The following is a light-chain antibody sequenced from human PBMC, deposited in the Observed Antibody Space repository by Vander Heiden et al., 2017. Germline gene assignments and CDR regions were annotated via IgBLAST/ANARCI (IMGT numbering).Light chain of an antibody. J-gene: IGKJ1*01. CDR2: GTS. CDR3: QQTYTMPWT. Sequence: DIQMTQSPPSLSASVGDRVTITCRASQYITIYLNWYQQKPGKAPKLLSYGTSSLEGGVPSRFSGSGSGTDFTLSISSLQPEDFATYYCQQTYTMPWTFGQGTKVEIK. V-gene: IGKV1-39*01. CDR1: QYITIY.